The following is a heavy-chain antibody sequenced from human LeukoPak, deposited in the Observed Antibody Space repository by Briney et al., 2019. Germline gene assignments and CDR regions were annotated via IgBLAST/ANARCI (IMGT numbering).Heavy chain of an antibody. CDR2: IYYSGST. Sequence: SETLSLTCTVSGGSISSYYWSWIRQPPGKGLEWIGYIYYSGSTNYNPPLKSRVTISVDTSKNQFSLKLSSVTAADTAVYYCARDGYSSGWYVFDYWGQGTLVTVSS. CDR3: ARDGYSSGWYVFDY. V-gene: IGHV4-59*01. D-gene: IGHD6-19*01. J-gene: IGHJ4*02. CDR1: GGSISSYY.